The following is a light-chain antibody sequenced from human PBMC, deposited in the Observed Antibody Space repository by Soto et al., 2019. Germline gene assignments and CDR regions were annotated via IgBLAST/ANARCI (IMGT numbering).Light chain of an antibody. CDR2: GIS. J-gene: IGKJ1*01. V-gene: IGKV3-20*01. CDR3: QQYDTLPRT. CDR1: HTISSSY. Sequence: EIVLTQSPGTLSLSPGERATLSCRASHTISSSYLAWYQQKPGQPPRLLIYGISSRASGIPDRFRGSGSGTDFTLTITRPEPEDSAVYYCQQYDTLPRTFGQGT.